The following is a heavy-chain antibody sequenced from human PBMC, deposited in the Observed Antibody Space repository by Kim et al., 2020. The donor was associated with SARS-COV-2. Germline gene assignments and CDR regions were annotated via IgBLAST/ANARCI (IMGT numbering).Heavy chain of an antibody. Sequence: SETLSLTCTVSGGSISSSSYYWGWIRQPPGKGLEWIGSIYYSGSTYYNSSLKSRVTISVDTSKNKFSLKVSSVTAADTAVYYCARDMGPRDPWNDVGGYWGQGTLVTVSS. J-gene: IGHJ4*02. CDR1: GGSISSSSYY. V-gene: IGHV4-39*07. CDR2: IYYSGST. CDR3: ARDMGPRDPWNDVGGY. D-gene: IGHD1-1*01.